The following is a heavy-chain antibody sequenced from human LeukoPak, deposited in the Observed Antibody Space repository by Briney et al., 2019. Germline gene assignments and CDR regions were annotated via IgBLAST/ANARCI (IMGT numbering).Heavy chain of an antibody. CDR2: INPRSGGT. CDR1: GYTFTGNY. J-gene: IGHJ3*02. CDR3: VKMHYDFWSAFHI. V-gene: IGHV1-2*02. D-gene: IGHD3-3*01. Sequence: ASVKVSCKASGYTFTGNYMHWVRQAPAQGLEWMGGINPRSGGTNYALKFQSKVTMTRDTSITTAYMELSRLRSDDTAVYYCVKMHYDFWSAFHIWGQGTMVTVSS.